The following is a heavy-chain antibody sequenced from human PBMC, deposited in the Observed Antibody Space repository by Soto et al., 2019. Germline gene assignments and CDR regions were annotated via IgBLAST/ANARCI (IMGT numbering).Heavy chain of an antibody. CDR2: IHSDGSST. CDR3: ARGYRGAFDI. D-gene: IGHD1-1*01. V-gene: IGHV3-74*01. Sequence: EVQLVESEGGLVQPGESLRLSCAASGFTFSYYWMHWVRQAPGKGLVWVSRIHSDGSSTTYADSVKGRFTISRDNARNTVYLQMNSLRVEDTAVYYCARGYRGAFDIWGQGTVVTVSS. J-gene: IGHJ3*02. CDR1: GFTFSYYW.